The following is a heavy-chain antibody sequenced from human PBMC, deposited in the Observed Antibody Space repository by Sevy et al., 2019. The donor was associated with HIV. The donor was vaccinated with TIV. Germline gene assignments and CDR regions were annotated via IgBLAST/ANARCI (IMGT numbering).Heavy chain of an antibody. Sequence: GGSLRLSCAASGFTLSSSDMHWVRQFTGKGLEWVSGIGSAGDTYYAGSVEGRFTISRENAQNSLFLEMNSLRAGDTVVYYCARGRVRRVDYDGSGNYYNSWYFDYWGRGTLVTVSS. CDR2: IGSAGDT. D-gene: IGHD3-10*01. CDR3: ARGRVRRVDYDGSGNYYNSWYFDY. J-gene: IGHJ4*02. V-gene: IGHV3-13*01. CDR1: GFTLSSSD.